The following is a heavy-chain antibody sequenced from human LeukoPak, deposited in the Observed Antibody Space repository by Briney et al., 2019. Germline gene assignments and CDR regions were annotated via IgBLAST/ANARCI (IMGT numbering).Heavy chain of an antibody. V-gene: IGHV1-2*02. CDR1: GYTFTGYY. D-gene: IGHD5-12*01. Sequence: ASAKVSCKASGYTFTGYYMHWVRQAPGQGLEWMGWINPNSGGTNYAQKFQGRVTMTRDTSISTAYMELSRLRSDDTAVYYCARVVVDIVATYIWFDPWGQGTLVTVSS. CDR3: ARVVVDIVATYIWFDP. CDR2: INPNSGGT. J-gene: IGHJ5*02.